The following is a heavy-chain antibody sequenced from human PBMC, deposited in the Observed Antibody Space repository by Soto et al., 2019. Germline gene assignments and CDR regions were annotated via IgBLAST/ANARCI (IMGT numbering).Heavy chain of an antibody. V-gene: IGHV4-30-4*01. D-gene: IGHD3-3*01. CDR3: ARDQRFLEWLFSRPYYYYGMDV. CDR2: IYYSGST. Sequence: SETLSLTCTVSGGSISSGDYYWSWIRQPPGKGLEWIGYIYYSGSTYYNPSLKSRVTISVDTSKNQFSLKLSSVTAADTAVYYCARDQRFLEWLFSRPYYYYGMDVWGQGTTVTVSS. J-gene: IGHJ6*02. CDR1: GGSISSGDYY.